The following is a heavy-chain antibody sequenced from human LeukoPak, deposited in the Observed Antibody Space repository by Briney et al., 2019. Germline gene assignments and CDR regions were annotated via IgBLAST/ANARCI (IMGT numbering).Heavy chain of an antibody. J-gene: IGHJ4*02. CDR1: GFTFSSYW. V-gene: IGHV3-23*01. CDR2: ISGSGGST. D-gene: IGHD2-15*01. CDR3: AKDRGAVVVVAANY. Sequence: GGSLRLSCAASGFTFSSYWMSWVRQLPGKGLEWVSAISGSGGSTYYADSVKGRFTISRDNSKNTLYLQMNSLRAEDTAVYYCAKDRGAVVVVAANYWGQGTLVTVSS.